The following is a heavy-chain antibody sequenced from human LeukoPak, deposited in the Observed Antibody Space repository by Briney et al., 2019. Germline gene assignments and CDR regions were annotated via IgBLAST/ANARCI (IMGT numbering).Heavy chain of an antibody. CDR1: GFTFSSYA. J-gene: IGHJ4*02. CDR2: MSGSGGTT. D-gene: IGHD3-10*01. CDR3: AKVGGSGSYYNTFDY. V-gene: IGHV3-23*01. Sequence: GGSLRLSCAASGFTFSSYAMSWVRQAPGKGLEWVSAMSGSGGTTYYADSVEGRFTISRDNSKNTLYLQMNSLRAEDTAVYYCAKVGGSGSYYNTFDYWGQGTLVTVSS.